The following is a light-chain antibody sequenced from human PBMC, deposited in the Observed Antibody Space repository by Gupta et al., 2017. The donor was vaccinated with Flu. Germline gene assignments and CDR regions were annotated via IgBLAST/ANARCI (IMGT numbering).Light chain of an antibody. CDR1: QSLQHSTGYIY. Sequence: ITLSPPSPSVTPGEQAFTFCSSSQSLQHSTGYIYLDWYLQKPGQSPQLLIYLGSSRTSGVHDRFSGSGSDTDFTLINSRVQDEDVGIYYCIQGLPTSYFGHGTKVDIK. V-gene: IGKV2-28*01. CDR2: LGS. CDR3: IQGLPTSY. J-gene: IGKJ3*01.